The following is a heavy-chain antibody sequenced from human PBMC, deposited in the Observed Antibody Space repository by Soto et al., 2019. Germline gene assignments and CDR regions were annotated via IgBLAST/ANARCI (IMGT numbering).Heavy chain of an antibody. CDR3: AKEGGSGWYSLVYDY. Sequence: GGSLRLSCAASGFTFSSYAMGWVRQAPGKGLEWVSAISGSGGSTYYADSVKGRFTISRDNSKNTLYLQMNSLRAEDTAVYYCAKEGGSGWYSLVYDYWGQGTLVTVSS. CDR1: GFTFSSYA. D-gene: IGHD6-19*01. V-gene: IGHV3-23*01. CDR2: ISGSGGST. J-gene: IGHJ4*02.